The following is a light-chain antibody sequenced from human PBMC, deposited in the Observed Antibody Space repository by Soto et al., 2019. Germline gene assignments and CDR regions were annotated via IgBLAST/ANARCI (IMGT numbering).Light chain of an antibody. V-gene: IGKV3-15*01. Sequence: EIVMTQSPATLSVSPGERATLSCRASQSVSSNLAWYQQKRGQAPRLLIYGASTRATGIPARFSGSGSGTEFTLTISSLQSEDFAVYYCQQYNNWPITFGQGTKVEIK. CDR2: GAS. J-gene: IGKJ1*01. CDR1: QSVSSN. CDR3: QQYNNWPIT.